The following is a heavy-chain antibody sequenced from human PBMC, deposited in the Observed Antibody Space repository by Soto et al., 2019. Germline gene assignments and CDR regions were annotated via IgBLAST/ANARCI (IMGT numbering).Heavy chain of an antibody. CDR1: GYTFTGYY. V-gene: IGHV1-2*02. CDR3: ARVIAAAAFYYGMDV. D-gene: IGHD6-13*01. CDR2: INPNSGGT. J-gene: IGHJ6*02. Sequence: QVQLVQSGAEVKKPGASVKVSCKASGYTFTGYYIHWVRQAPGQGLEWMGWINPNSGGTKYAQKFQSRVTMTRDTSISTAYMELSRLRSDDTALYYCARVIAAAAFYYGMDVWGQGTTVTVSS.